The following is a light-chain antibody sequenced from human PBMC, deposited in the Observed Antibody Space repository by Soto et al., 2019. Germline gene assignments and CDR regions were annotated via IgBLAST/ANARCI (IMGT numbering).Light chain of an antibody. CDR1: SSDIGTYNY. Sequence: QSALTQPASVSGSPGQSITISCTGTSSDIGTYNYVSWYQQHPGKAPKLMIYDVSNRPSGVSNRFSGSKSGSTASLTISGLQAEDEADYYCNSYTTSTTFVFGTGTKLT. V-gene: IGLV2-14*01. CDR2: DVS. CDR3: NSYTTSTTFV. J-gene: IGLJ1*01.